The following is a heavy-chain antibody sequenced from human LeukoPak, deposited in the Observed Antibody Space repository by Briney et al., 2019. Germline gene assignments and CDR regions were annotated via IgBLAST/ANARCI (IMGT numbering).Heavy chain of an antibody. D-gene: IGHD3-10*01. Sequence: SETLSLTCTVSGGSISSNNYYWGWIRQPPGKGLEWFGSIDYSGSTNYNPSLKSRVTISVDTSKNQFSLKVTSVTAADTAGYYCAKIGGYMVRGVENWFDPWGQGTLVTVSS. CDR3: AKIGGYMVRGVENWFDP. CDR2: IDYSGST. CDR1: GGSISSNNYY. V-gene: IGHV4-39*01. J-gene: IGHJ5*02.